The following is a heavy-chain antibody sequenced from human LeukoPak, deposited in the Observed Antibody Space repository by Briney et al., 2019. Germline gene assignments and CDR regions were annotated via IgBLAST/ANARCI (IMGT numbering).Heavy chain of an antibody. D-gene: IGHD2-8*01. V-gene: IGHV4-4*07. Sequence: SETLSLTCTVSNGSVRSYFWSWLRQSAGKGLEWIGRYYISGTTTYNPSLKSRVTMSADTSKNQLSLRLTSVTAADTAIYYCARSSNWFDFWGPGTLVTISS. J-gene: IGHJ5*01. CDR1: NGSVRSYF. CDR2: YYISGTT. CDR3: ARSSNWFDF.